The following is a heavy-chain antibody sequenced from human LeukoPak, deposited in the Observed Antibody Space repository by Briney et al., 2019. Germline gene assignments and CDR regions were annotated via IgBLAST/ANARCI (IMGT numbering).Heavy chain of an antibody. CDR3: ARDRATVTPFDY. V-gene: IGHV3-21*01. CDR2: ISSSSRYI. J-gene: IGHJ4*02. Sequence: GGALRLSCAASGFTFSSYSMNWVRQAPGRGLEWVASISSSSRYIYYADSVKGRFTISRDNAKDSLHLQMNSRRAEDTAVYYCARDRATVTPFDYWGQGTLVTLSS. CDR1: GFTFSSYS. D-gene: IGHD4-11*01.